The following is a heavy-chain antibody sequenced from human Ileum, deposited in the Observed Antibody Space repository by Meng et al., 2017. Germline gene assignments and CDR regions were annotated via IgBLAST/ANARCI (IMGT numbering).Heavy chain of an antibody. D-gene: IGHD6-13*01. V-gene: IGHV4-39*01. CDR1: GDAVSSSSYF. Sequence: QLQLQGSGPGLGKPAETLARTGNVAGDAVSSSSYFWVGMRQPPGKGLEYIGGITYTGNSFFNPSLNPSLKTRLSTSFDTSKNQFSLKVNAVIAADTAVYYCAAQHTSSGGGYGWFDPWGQGILVTVSS. J-gene: IGHJ5*02. CDR2: ITYTGNS. CDR3: AAQHTSSGGGYGWFDP.